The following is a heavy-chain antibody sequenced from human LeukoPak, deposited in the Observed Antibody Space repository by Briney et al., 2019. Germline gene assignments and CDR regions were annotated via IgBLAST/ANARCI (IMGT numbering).Heavy chain of an antibody. CDR3: ASVQRNWYFDL. D-gene: IGHD6-25*01. Sequence: ATVKVYWKDSAYTFTSYGISRVRYAPGQGLEWMGWISAYNGNTNYAQKLQGRVTMTTDTSTSTAYMELRSRRSDDTAVYYCASVQRNWYFDLWGRGTLVTVSS. CDR2: ISAYNGNT. V-gene: IGHV1-18*01. J-gene: IGHJ2*01. CDR1: AYTFTSYG.